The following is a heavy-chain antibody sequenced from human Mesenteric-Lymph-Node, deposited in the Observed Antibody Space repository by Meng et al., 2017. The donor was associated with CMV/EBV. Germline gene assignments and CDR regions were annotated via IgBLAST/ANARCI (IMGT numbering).Heavy chain of an antibody. CDR2: ISGNAGST. CDR1: GFTFSNYA. J-gene: IGHJ6*02. Sequence: GESLKISCAASGFTFSNYAMTWVRQAPGKGLEWVSTISGNAGSTYYADSVKGRFTISRDNSKNTLYLQMNSLRAEDTALYYCAKELYTGTFLYGMDVWGQGTTVTVSS. D-gene: IGHD1-26*01. V-gene: IGHV3-23*01. CDR3: AKELYTGTFLYGMDV.